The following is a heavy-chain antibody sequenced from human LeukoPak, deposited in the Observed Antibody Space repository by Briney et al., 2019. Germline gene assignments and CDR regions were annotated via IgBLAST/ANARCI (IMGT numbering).Heavy chain of an antibody. J-gene: IGHJ5*02. CDR2: INHSGST. CDR3: ARDRNDYVWGSYRYINKVYNWFDP. D-gene: IGHD3-16*02. CDR1: GGSFSGYY. Sequence: PETLPLTCAVYGGSFSGYYWSWIRQPPGKGLEWIGEINHSGSTNYNPSLKSRVTISVDTSKNQFSLKLSSVTAADTAVYYCARDRNDYVWGSYRYINKVYNWFDPWGQGTLVTVSS. V-gene: IGHV4-34*01.